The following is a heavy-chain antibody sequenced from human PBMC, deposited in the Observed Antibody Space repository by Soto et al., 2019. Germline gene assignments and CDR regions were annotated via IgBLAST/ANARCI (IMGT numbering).Heavy chain of an antibody. CDR3: ARDPSYYAMDV. J-gene: IGHJ6*02. Sequence: KFQGRVTITRDTSASTAYMELSSLRSEDTAVYYCARDPSYYAMDVWGQGTTVTVSS. V-gene: IGHV1-3*01.